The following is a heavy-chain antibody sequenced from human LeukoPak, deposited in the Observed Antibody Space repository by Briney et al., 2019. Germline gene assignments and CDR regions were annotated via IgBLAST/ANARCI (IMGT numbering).Heavy chain of an antibody. V-gene: IGHV1-69*05. CDR1: GGTFSSYA. Sequence: GASVKVSCKAPGGTFSSYAISWVRQAPGQGLEWMGGIIPIFGTANYAQKFQGRVTITTDESTSTAYMELSSLRSEDTAVYYCARDLSDRTKDIVVVPAAFQHWGQGTLVTVSS. CDR3: ARDLSDRTKDIVVVPAAFQH. D-gene: IGHD2-2*01. J-gene: IGHJ1*01. CDR2: IIPIFGTA.